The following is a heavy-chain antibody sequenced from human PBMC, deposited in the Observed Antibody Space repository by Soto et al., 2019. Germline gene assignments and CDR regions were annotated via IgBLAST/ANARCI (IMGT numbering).Heavy chain of an antibody. CDR1: GGSFSGYY. V-gene: IGHV4-34*01. J-gene: IGHJ4*02. D-gene: IGHD2-8*01. CDR3: VREYCLNGICYYAY. Sequence: SETLSLTCAVYGGSFSGYYWSWIRQPPGKGLEWIGEINHSGSTNYNPSLKSRVTISVDTSKNQFSLKLSSVTAADTAVYYCVREYCLNGICYYAYWGQGTPVTVSS. CDR2: INHSGST.